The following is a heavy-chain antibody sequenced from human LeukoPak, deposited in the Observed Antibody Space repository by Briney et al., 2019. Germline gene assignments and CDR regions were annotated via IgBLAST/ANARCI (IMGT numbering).Heavy chain of an antibody. CDR2: TYYRSKWYN. CDR1: GDSVSSNSAA. Sequence: SQTLSLTCVISGDSVSSNSAACNWISQSPSGGLEWLGRTYYRSKWYNDYAGSVKGRITINPDTSKNQFSLHLNSVTPEDTAVYYCARAVTVFDYWGQGTLVTVSS. V-gene: IGHV6-1*01. J-gene: IGHJ4*02. D-gene: IGHD4-23*01. CDR3: ARAVTVFDY.